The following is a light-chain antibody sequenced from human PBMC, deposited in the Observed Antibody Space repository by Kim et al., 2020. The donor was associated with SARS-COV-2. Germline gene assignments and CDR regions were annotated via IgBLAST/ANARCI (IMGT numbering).Light chain of an antibody. J-gene: IGKJ4*01. Sequence: EIVLTQSPGTLSLSPGERATLSCRASQSVTSSYLAWYQQKPGHAPRLLIYGASRRATGIPERFSGSGSGTDFTLTISRLEPEDFAVYYCQQYGSSLLTFGGGTKVDIK. CDR3: QQYGSSLLT. V-gene: IGKV3-20*01. CDR1: QSVTSSY. CDR2: GAS.